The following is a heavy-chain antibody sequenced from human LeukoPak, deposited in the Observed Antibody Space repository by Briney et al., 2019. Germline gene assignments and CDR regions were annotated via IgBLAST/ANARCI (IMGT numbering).Heavy chain of an antibody. CDR2: INHSGST. V-gene: IGHV4-34*01. D-gene: IGHD2-2*01. CDR1: GGSFSGYY. CDR3: ARRLGYCSN. J-gene: IGHJ4*02. Sequence: PSETLSLTCAVYGGSFSGYYWSWIRQPPGKGLEWIGEINHSGSTNYNPSLKSRVTISVDTSKNQFSLKLSSVTAADTAVSYCARRLGYCSNWGQGTLVTVSS.